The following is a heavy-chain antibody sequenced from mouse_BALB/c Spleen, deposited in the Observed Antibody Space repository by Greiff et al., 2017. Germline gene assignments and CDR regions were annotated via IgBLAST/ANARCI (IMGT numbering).Heavy chain of an antibody. CDR3: ARQGGNYWFAY. CDR2: ISNGGGST. Sequence: EVKLVESGGGLVQPGGSLKLSCAASGFTFSSYTMSWVRQTPEKRLEWVAYISNGGGSTYYPDTVKGRFTISRDNAKNTLYLQMSSLKSEDTAMYYCARQGGNYWFAYWGQGTLVTVSA. CDR1: GFTFSSYT. D-gene: IGHD2-1*01. V-gene: IGHV5-12-2*01. J-gene: IGHJ3*01.